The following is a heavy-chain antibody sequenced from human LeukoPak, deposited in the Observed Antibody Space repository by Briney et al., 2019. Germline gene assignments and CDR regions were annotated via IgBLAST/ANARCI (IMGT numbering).Heavy chain of an antibody. V-gene: IGHV3-21*05. CDR2: ISGSSSFM. CDR3: ARLPYCTGGVCYSFVN. CDR1: GFTFSSYS. D-gene: IGHD2-8*02. Sequence: GGSLRLSCAASGFTFSSYSMNWVRQAPGKGLEWVSYISGSSSFMLYADSVKGRFTISRDNAKNSVFLQMNSLRAEDTAVYYCARLPYCTGGVCYSFVNWGQGTLVTVSS. J-gene: IGHJ4*02.